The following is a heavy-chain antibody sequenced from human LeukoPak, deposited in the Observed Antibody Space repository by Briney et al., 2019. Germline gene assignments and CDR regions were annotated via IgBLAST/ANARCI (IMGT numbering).Heavy chain of an antibody. CDR1: GYTFTSYA. Sequence: ASVKVSCKASGYTFTSYAMNWVRQAPGQGLEWMGWINTNTGNPTYAQGFTGRFVFSLDTSVSTAYLQISSLKAEDTAVYYCARTAVSRLLSSSWYYFDYWGQGTLVTVSS. J-gene: IGHJ4*02. CDR2: INTNTGNP. D-gene: IGHD6-13*01. V-gene: IGHV7-4-1*02. CDR3: ARTAVSRLLSSSWYYFDY.